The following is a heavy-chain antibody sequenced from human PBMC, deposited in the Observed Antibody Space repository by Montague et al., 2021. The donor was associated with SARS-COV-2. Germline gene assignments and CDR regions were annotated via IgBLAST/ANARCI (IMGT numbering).Heavy chain of an antibody. CDR3: ARGSMVRGGKVYYGVDV. J-gene: IGHJ6*02. CDR2: IYHSGST. Sequence: TLSLTCAVSGGSISSGGYSWNWIRQPPGKGLEWIGYIYHSGSTYYNPSLKSRVTISLDSSKNPFSLNLTSVTAADTAVYYCARGSMVRGGKVYYGVDVWGQGTTVIVSS. D-gene: IGHD3-10*01. CDR1: GGSISSGGYS. V-gene: IGHV4-30-2*01.